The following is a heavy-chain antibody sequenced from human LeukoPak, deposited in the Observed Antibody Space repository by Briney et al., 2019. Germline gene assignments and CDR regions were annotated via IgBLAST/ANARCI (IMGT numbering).Heavy chain of an antibody. CDR1: GYTFTSYD. CDR2: MNPNSGNT. V-gene: IGHV1-8*03. D-gene: IGHD6-19*01. CDR3: ARVSVRRQWLATTDAFDI. J-gene: IGHJ3*02. Sequence: ASVKVSCKASGYTFTSYDINWVRQATGQGLEWMGWMNPNSGNTGYAQKFQGRVTITRNTSISTAYMELSSLRSEDTAVYYCARVSVRRQWLATTDAFDIWGQGTMVTVSS.